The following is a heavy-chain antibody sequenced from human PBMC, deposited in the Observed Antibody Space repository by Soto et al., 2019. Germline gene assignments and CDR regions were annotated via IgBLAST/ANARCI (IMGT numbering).Heavy chain of an antibody. D-gene: IGHD3-16*01. CDR1: GDSVSSNSAT. CDR2: TYYRSKWYN. V-gene: IGHV6-1*01. Sequence: PSQTLSLTCAISGDSVSSNSATWDWIRQPPSRGLEWLGRTYYRSKWYNDYAVSVKSRITINPDTSNNQLSLQLNSVTPDDTAVYYCARLIGNSWLDSWGQGTLVTAPQ. CDR3: ARLIGNSWLDS. J-gene: IGHJ5*01.